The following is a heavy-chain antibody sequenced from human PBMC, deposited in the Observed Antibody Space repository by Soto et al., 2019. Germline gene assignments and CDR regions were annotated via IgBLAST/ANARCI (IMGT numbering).Heavy chain of an antibody. CDR1: GGTFNKYA. CDR2: ITPLFGTP. CDR3: ARQFDYDTSGYYYAY. D-gene: IGHD3-22*01. Sequence: QVQLVQSGTEVKKPGSSVKVSCKASGGTFNKYAIDWVRQAPGQGLEWMGGITPLFGTPNYAQRFQGRVTISADEITSTAYMELRNLRSDDTGVYYCARQFDYDTSGYYYAYWGQGTLVTVSS. V-gene: IGHV1-69*01. J-gene: IGHJ4*02.